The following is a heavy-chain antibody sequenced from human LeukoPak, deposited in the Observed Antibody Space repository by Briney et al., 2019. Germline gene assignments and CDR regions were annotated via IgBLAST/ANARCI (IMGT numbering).Heavy chain of an antibody. D-gene: IGHD2-2*01. CDR2: IIPIFGTA. CDR1: GGTFSSYA. V-gene: IGHV1-69*05. CDR3: ASPNPLWYCSSTSCYRFDY. J-gene: IGHJ4*02. Sequence: GASVKVSCKASGGTFSSYAISWVRQAPGQGLEWMGGIIPIFGTANYAQKFQGRVTITTDESTSTAYMELSSLRSEDTAVYYCASPNPLWYCSSTSCYRFDYWGQGTLVTVSS.